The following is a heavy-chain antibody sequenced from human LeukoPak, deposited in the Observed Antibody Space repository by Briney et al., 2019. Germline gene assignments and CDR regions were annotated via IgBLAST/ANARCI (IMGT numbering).Heavy chain of an antibody. V-gene: IGHV4-59*01. J-gene: IGHJ4*02. CDR3: ARTPRGVKMGYFDY. Sequence: SETLSLTCTVSGGSISSYYWSWIRQPPGKGLEWIGYIYYSGSTNYNPSLKSRVTISVDTSKNQFSLKLSSVTAADTAVYYCARTPRGVKMGYFDYWGQGTLVTVSS. CDR2: IYYSGST. D-gene: IGHD3-10*01. CDR1: GGSISSYY.